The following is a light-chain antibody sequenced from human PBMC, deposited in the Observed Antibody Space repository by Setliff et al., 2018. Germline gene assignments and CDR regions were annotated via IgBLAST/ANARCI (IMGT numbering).Light chain of an antibody. CDR3: SLAYTGAGV. Sequence: AVVTQEPSLTVSPGGTVTLTCASSAGAVTSGHYPYWFLQKPGQAPRTLIYDVSKTHSWTPARFSGSLLGGKAALTRSGAQPEDEAEYYCSLAYTGAGVFGGGTKVTVL. CDR2: DVS. CDR1: AGAVTSGHY. V-gene: IGLV7-46*01. J-gene: IGLJ2*01.